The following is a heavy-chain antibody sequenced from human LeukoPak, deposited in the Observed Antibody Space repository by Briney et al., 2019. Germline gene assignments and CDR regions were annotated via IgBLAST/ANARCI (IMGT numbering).Heavy chain of an antibody. CDR1: GFTFSSYG. Sequence: PGGSLRLSCAASGFTFSSYGMHWVRQAPGKGLEWVAVIWYDGSNKYYADSVEGRFTISRDNSKNTLYLQMNSLRAEDTAVYYCARDSSSDGMDVWGQGTTVTVSS. D-gene: IGHD6-6*01. V-gene: IGHV3-33*01. CDR3: ARDSSSDGMDV. CDR2: IWYDGSNK. J-gene: IGHJ6*02.